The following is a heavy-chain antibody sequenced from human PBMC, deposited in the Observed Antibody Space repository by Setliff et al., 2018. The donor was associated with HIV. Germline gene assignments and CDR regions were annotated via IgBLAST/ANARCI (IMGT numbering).Heavy chain of an antibody. CDR2: INCASGRT. Sequence: SVKVSCKASGYTFSTHYIHWVRQAPRQGLEWMGIINCASGRTVYTEKIKGRLAMARDMSRTTVYMELTSLRTEDTAVYYCARGGYSGEFLDAFDIWGQGTLVTVSS. V-gene: IGHV1-46*01. CDR3: ARGGYSGEFLDAFDI. D-gene: IGHD5-12*01. J-gene: IGHJ3*02. CDR1: GYTFSTHY.